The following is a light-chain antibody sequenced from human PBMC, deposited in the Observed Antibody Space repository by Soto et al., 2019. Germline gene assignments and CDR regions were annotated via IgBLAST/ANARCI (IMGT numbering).Light chain of an antibody. CDR1: QDIRTS. CDR2: GAS. V-gene: IGKV1-33*01. CDR3: QHYHNLPPFT. Sequence: DIQMTQSPSSLSASVGARVSITCQASQDIRTSLSWFQQKPGRAPKLLIYGASYLETGVPSRFRGSGSGTVFTFTISSLQPEDIATYYCQHYHNLPPFTFGPGTRVDVK. J-gene: IGKJ3*01.